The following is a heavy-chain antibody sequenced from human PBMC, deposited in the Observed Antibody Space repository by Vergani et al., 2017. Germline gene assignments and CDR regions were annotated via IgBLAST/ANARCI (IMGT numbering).Heavy chain of an antibody. V-gene: IGHV4-39*07. D-gene: IGHD3-22*01. J-gene: IGHJ4*02. CDR1: GFSLSTSGVG. CDR3: ARCHYYDSSGYSY. Sequence: KESGPTLVKPTQTLTLTCTFSGFSLSTSGVGVGWIRQPPGKGLEWIGEINHSGSTNYNPSLKSRVTISVDTSKNQFSLKLSSVTAADTAVYYCARCHYYDSSGYSYWGQGTLVTVSS. CDR2: INHSGST.